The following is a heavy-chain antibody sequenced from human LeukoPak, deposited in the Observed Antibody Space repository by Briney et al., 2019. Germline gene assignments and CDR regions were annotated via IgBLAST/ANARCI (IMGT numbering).Heavy chain of an antibody. CDR2: IIPIFGTA. J-gene: IGHJ5*02. CDR3: ARDRIAAAYWFYP. V-gene: IGHV1-69*06. Sequence: GASVKVSCKASGGTFSSYAISWVRQAPGQGLEWMGGIIPIFGTANYAQKFQGRVTITADKSTSTAYMELSSLRSEDTAVYYCARDRIAAAYWFYPWGQGTLVTVSS. CDR1: GGTFSSYA. D-gene: IGHD6-13*01.